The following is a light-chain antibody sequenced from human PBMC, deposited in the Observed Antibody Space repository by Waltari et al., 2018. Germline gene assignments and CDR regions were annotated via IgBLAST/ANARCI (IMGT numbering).Light chain of an antibody. CDR1: QGISSY. CDR3: QQLNSYPRT. CDR2: AAS. Sequence: IQLTQSPSSLSASVGDRVNIACRASQGISSYLAWYQQKPGKAPKLLIYAASTLQSGVPSRFSGSGSGTDFTLIISSLQPEDFATYYCQQLNSYPRTFGQGTKVEIK. V-gene: IGKV1-9*01. J-gene: IGKJ1*01.